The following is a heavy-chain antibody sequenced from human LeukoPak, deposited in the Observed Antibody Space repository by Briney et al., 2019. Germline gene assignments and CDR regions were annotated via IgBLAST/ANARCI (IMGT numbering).Heavy chain of an antibody. J-gene: IGHJ4*02. CDR2: IKSKTDGGTT. CDR3: TTGRSGGSCPY. V-gene: IGHV3-15*01. D-gene: IGHD2-15*01. Sequence: PGGSLRLSCAASGFTFTNAWMSWVRQAPGKGLEWVGRIKSKTDGGTTDYAAPVEGRFTISRDDSKNTLYLEMNSLKSEDTAVYYCTTGRSGGSCPYWGQGTLVTVSS. CDR1: GFTFTNAW.